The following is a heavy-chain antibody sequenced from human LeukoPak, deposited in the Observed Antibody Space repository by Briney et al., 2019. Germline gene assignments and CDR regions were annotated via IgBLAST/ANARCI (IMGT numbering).Heavy chain of an antibody. CDR3: ATVGIFGVVNLDY. J-gene: IGHJ4*02. D-gene: IGHD3-3*01. Sequence: VASVKVSCKVSGYTLTELSMHWVRQAPGKGLEWVGGFDPEDGETIYAQKFQGRVTMTEDTSTDTAYMELSSLRSEDTAVYYCATVGIFGVVNLDYWGQGTLVTVSS. CDR2: FDPEDGET. V-gene: IGHV1-24*01. CDR1: GYTLTELS.